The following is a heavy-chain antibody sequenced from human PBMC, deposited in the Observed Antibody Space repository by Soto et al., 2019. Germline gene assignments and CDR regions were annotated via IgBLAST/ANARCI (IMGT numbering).Heavy chain of an antibody. CDR1: GYTFTSYD. CDR2: MNPNSGNT. D-gene: IGHD6-13*01. J-gene: IGHJ4*02. V-gene: IGHV1-8*01. Sequence: ASVKVSCKASGYTFTSYDINWVRQATGQGLEWMGWMNPNSGNTGYAQKFQGRVTMTRNTSISTAYMELSSLRSEDTAVYYCAKSSMYSSSWYEEAAHPYYFDYWGQGTLVTVSS. CDR3: AKSSMYSSSWYEEAAHPYYFDY.